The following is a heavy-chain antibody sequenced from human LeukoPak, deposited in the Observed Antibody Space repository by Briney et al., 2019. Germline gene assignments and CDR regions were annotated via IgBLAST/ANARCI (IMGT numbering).Heavy chain of an antibody. J-gene: IGHJ4*02. Sequence: ASVKVSCKASGYTFTSYDINWVRQATGQGLGWMGSMNPNSGNTGYVQKFQGRVTMTRNISISTAYMELSSLRSEDTAVYYCAKAQEEGLIVVVVAAELDYWGQGTLVTVSS. V-gene: IGHV1-8*01. CDR2: MNPNSGNT. D-gene: IGHD2-15*01. CDR3: AKAQEEGLIVVVVAAELDY. CDR1: GYTFTSYD.